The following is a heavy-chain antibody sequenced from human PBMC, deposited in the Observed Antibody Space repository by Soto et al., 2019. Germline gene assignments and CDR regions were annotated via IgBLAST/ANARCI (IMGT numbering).Heavy chain of an antibody. J-gene: IGHJ3*02. CDR2: ISRSSSTM. CDR3: ARGSVVTDAFDI. D-gene: IGHD3-22*01. V-gene: IGHV3-48*02. CDR1: GFTFSSYS. Sequence: VQLVESWGGLVQPGGSLRLSCAASGFTFSSYSINWVRQAPGKGLEWVSYISRSSSTMYYADSVKGRITISRDNAKNSLYLQMNSLRDEDTAVYYCARGSVVTDAFDIWGQGTMVTVSS.